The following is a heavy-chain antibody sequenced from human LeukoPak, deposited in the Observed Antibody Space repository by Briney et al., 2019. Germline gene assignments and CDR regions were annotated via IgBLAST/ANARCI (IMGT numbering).Heavy chain of an antibody. Sequence: HPGRSLRLSCAASGFTFSSFGMHWVGQAPGKGLEWVSIISYDGINKYFSDSVKGRFTISRDNSKNTLYLQMNSLRREDTAVYYCAKDMDVEAAGFSFDYWGQGTLVTVSS. J-gene: IGHJ4*02. V-gene: IGHV3-30*18. CDR3: AKDMDVEAAGFSFDY. D-gene: IGHD6-13*01. CDR1: GFTFSSFG. CDR2: ISYDGINK.